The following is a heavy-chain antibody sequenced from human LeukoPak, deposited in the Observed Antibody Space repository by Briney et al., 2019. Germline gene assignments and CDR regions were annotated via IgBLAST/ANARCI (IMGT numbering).Heavy chain of an antibody. CDR3: ATGGGWVPSFGVVTHIDV. CDR2: IDNDGHGI. J-gene: IGHJ6*03. Sequence: PGGSQRLSCAASGFTFSGYWIHWVRQGPEKGLELVSRIDNDGHGILYADSVKGRFTTSRDNAKNTLYLQMNSLRFEDTAVYYCATGGGWVPSFGVVTHIDVWGKGTTVTVSS. CDR1: GFTFSGYW. D-gene: IGHD3-3*01. V-gene: IGHV3-74*03.